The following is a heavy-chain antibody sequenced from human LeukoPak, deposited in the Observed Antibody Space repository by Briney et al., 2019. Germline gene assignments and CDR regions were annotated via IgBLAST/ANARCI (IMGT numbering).Heavy chain of an antibody. J-gene: IGHJ4*02. CDR2: IKSQTDGGTT. CDR1: GFTFSNAW. D-gene: IGHD3-16*01. Sequence: GGSLRLSCAASGFTFSNAWMSWVRQAPGKGLESVGRIKSQTDGGTTDYAAPVKGRFTISRDDSKNTLYLQMSILKTEDTAMYYCTTGGGTSDYWGQGTLVTVSS. CDR3: TTGGGTSDY. V-gene: IGHV3-15*01.